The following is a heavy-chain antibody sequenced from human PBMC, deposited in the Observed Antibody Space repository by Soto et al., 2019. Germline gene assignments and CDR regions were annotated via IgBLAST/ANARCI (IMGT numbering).Heavy chain of an antibody. J-gene: IGHJ4*02. Sequence: QITLKESGPTVVKPTQTLTLTCSLSGFSLNTGGVGVGWIRQPPGKALEWLAVIYWDDDKSWNPSLRDRLTIHRDASDDPVVLTVTNMDPVDTGTYYCARRRGGFGGGWTTPYFDYWGQGTLVTVSS. CDR3: ARRRGGFGGGWTTPYFDY. CDR1: GFSLNTGGVG. D-gene: IGHD6-19*01. V-gene: IGHV2-5*02. CDR2: IYWDDDK.